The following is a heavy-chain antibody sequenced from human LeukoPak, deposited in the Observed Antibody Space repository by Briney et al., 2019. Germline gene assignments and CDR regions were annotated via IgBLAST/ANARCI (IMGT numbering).Heavy chain of an antibody. CDR1: GLTFSSYW. CDR3: ARDYGLAGLFWYFDL. V-gene: IGHV3-7*03. Sequence: GGSLRLSCAASGLTFSSYWMTWVRQAPGTGLEWAANINQDGSEIYYMDSVKGRFTISRDSAKNSLYLEMDSLRGEDTAVYYCARDYGLAGLFWYFDLWGRGTLVTVSS. CDR2: INQDGSEI. J-gene: IGHJ2*01. D-gene: IGHD6-19*01.